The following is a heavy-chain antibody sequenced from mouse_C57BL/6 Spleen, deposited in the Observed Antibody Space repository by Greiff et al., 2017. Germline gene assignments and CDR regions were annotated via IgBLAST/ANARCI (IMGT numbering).Heavy chain of an antibody. Sequence: VQLQQSGPELVKPGASVKISCKASGYTFTDYYMNWVKQSHGKSLEWIGDINPNNGGTSYNQKFKGKATLTVDKSSSTAYMELRSLTSEDSAVYYCASTSLRPAWFAYWGQGTLVTVSA. J-gene: IGHJ3*01. CDR1: GYTFTDYY. CDR2: INPNNGGT. D-gene: IGHD1-1*01. V-gene: IGHV1-26*01. CDR3: ASTSLRPAWFAY.